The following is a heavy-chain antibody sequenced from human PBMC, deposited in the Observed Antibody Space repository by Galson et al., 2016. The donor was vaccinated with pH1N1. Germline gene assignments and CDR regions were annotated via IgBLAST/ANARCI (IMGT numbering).Heavy chain of an antibody. D-gene: IGHD2-15*01. Sequence: SLRLSCAASGFTVSPNDMSWFRQAPGKGLEWVSVIYSGGNTYYTDSVKGRFTISRDSSKNTLYLQMNSLRPEDTAFYYCARGYPGFSYYGMDVWGQGTTVTVSS. J-gene: IGHJ6*02. CDR1: GFTVSPND. CDR3: ARGYPGFSYYGMDV. V-gene: IGHV3-53*01. CDR2: IYSGGNT.